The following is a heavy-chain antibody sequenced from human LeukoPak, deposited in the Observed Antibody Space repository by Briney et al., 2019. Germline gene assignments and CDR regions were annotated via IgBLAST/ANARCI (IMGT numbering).Heavy chain of an antibody. D-gene: IGHD6-19*01. J-gene: IGHJ6*02. CDR1: GYTFTSYD. V-gene: IGHV1-8*01. Sequence: ASVKVSCKASGYTFTSYDVNWVRQATGQGLEWMGWMYPNSGNTGYAQKFQGRVTMTRNTSIGTAYMELSSLRSEDTAVYYCARVQSSSGWYPRLLRYYGMDVWGQGTTVTVSS. CDR3: ARVQSSSGWYPRLLRYYGMDV. CDR2: MYPNSGNT.